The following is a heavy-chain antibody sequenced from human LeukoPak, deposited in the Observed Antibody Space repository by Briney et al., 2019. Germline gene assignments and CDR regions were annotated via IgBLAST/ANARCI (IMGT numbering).Heavy chain of an antibody. D-gene: IGHD3-10*02. CDR2: IYYSGST. CDR1: GGSISSGDYY. V-gene: IGHV4-30-4*01. J-gene: IGHJ4*02. Sequence: PSETLSLTCTVSGGSISSGDYYWSWIRQPPGXXXXXXGYIYYSGSTYYNPSLKSRVTISVDTSENQFSLKLSSVTAADTAVYYCARDASLWLGSTYFAYWGQGTLVTVSS. CDR3: ARDASLWLGSTYFAY.